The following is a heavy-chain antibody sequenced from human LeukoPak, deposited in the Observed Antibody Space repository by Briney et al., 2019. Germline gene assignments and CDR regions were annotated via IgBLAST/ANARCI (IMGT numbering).Heavy chain of an antibody. CDR3: AREASTGTTHYYYYMDV. CDR2: ISVYNGDT. V-gene: IGHV1-18*01. J-gene: IGHJ6*03. D-gene: IGHD1-1*01. CDR1: GYTVTSYG. Sequence: ASVKVSCKASGYTVTSYGISWVRQAPGQGLEWMGLISVYNGDTNYPQKFQGRVTMTTDTSTSTAYMELRSLRSDDTAVYYCAREASTGTTHYYYYMDVWGKGTTVTVSS.